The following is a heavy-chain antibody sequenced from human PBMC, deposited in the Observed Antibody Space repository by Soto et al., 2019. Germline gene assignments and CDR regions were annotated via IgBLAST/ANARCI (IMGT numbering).Heavy chain of an antibody. Sequence: EVQLVESGGGLVQPGGSLKLSCAASGFTFSGSAMHWVRQASGKGLEWVGRIRSKANSYATAYAASVKGRFTISRDDSKITVYLQMNSLKTEDTAVYYCTRGSWGSGYYSDYWGQGTLVTVSS. D-gene: IGHD3-22*01. CDR1: GFTFSGSA. J-gene: IGHJ4*02. V-gene: IGHV3-73*02. CDR3: TRGSWGSGYYSDY. CDR2: IRSKANSYAT.